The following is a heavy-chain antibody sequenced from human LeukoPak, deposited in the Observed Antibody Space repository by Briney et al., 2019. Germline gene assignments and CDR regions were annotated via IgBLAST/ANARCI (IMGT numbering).Heavy chain of an antibody. V-gene: IGHV3-23*01. J-gene: IGHJ4*02. CDR2: ITGGGITT. CDR1: GFTFSNYA. Sequence: GGSLRLSCAASGFTFSNYAMNWVRQAPGKGPEWVSGITGGGITTYNADSVKGRFTISRDNSKKTLYLQLNSLRVEDTAIYYCAKGQELDDGVFDSWGQGTLVTVSS. D-gene: IGHD1-1*01. CDR3: AKGQELDDGVFDS.